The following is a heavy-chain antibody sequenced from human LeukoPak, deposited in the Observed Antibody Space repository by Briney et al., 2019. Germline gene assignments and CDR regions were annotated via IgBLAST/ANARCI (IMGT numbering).Heavy chain of an antibody. CDR1: GYTFTGYY. CDR2: INPNSGGT. J-gene: IGHJ6*02. Sequence: ASVKVSSKASGYTFTGYYMHWVRQAPGQGLEWMGWINPNSGGTNYAQKFQGRVTMTRDTSISTAYMELSRLRSDDTAVYYCARASMIVVVTETSYYYYGMDVWGQGTTVTVSS. CDR3: ARASMIVVVTETSYYYYGMDV. V-gene: IGHV1-2*02. D-gene: IGHD3-22*01.